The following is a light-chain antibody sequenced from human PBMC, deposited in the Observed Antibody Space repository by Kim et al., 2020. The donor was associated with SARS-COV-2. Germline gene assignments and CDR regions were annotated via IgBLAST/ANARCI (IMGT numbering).Light chain of an antibody. V-gene: IGKV1-39*01. CDR3: QQSSSTRD. CDR2: AAS. J-gene: IGKJ1*01. CDR1: QSISNH. Sequence: DIQMTQSPPSLSASVGDRVAITCRASQSISNHLNWYQQKPGKAPKLLIYAASSLQSGVPSRFSGSGSGTDFTLTISSLQPEDFATYYCQQSSSTRDFGQGTKVDIK.